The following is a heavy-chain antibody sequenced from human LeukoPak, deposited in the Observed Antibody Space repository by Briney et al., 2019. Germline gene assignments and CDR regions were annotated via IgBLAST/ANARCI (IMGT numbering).Heavy chain of an antibody. CDR2: IYTSGST. CDR3: ARGRGSMGYYDSSGYYMDV. CDR1: GGSISSYY. J-gene: IGHJ6*03. D-gene: IGHD3-22*01. V-gene: IGHV4-4*07. Sequence: PSETLSLTCTVSGGSISSYYWSWIRQPAGKGLEWIGRIYTSGSTNYNPSLKSRVTMSVDTSKNQFSLKLSSVTAADTAVYYCARGRGSMGYYDSSGYYMDVWGKGTTVTVSS.